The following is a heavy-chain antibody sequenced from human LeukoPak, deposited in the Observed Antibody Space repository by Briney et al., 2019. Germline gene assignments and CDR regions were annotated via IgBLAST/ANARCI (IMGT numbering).Heavy chain of an antibody. J-gene: IGHJ3*02. Sequence: GGSLRLSCAASGFTFDDYAMHWVRQAPGKGLEWVSGISWNSGSIGYADSVKGRFTISRDNAKNSLYLQMNSLRAEDTALYYCACRIDAFDIWGQGTMVTVSS. CDR1: GFTFDDYA. CDR3: ACRIDAFDI. D-gene: IGHD2-15*01. V-gene: IGHV3-9*01. CDR2: ISWNSGSI.